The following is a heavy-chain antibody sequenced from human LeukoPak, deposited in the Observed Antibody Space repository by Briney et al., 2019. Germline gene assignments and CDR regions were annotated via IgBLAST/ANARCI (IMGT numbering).Heavy chain of an antibody. J-gene: IGHJ3*02. V-gene: IGHV3-23*01. CDR3: VKGEGVTATTVYDGFDI. CDR1: GFTFGSYA. D-gene: IGHD1-14*01. CDR2: ISGSGYNT. Sequence: GGSLRLSCAASGFTFGSYAMSWVRQAPGKGLEWVSAISGSGYNTFYADSVKGRFVISRDNSKDTVHLQMNSLRAEDTAICYCVKGEGVTATTVYDGFDIWGQGTMITVSS.